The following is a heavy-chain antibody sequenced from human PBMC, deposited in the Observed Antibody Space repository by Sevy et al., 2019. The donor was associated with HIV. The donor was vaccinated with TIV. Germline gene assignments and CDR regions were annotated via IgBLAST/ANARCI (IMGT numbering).Heavy chain of an antibody. V-gene: IGHV3-30*18. J-gene: IGHJ4*02. CDR2: ISYDESTQ. Sequence: GGSLRLSCEVSGFTLSTHVMYWVRQAPGKGLEWVAGISYDESTQYYGDSVKGRFTVSRDNSKNTLFLQMHNLRPEDTAVYYCAKDPRPYGDNVEGFDFWGQGTLVTVSS. CDR1: GFTLSTHV. CDR3: AKDPRPYGDNVEGFDF. D-gene: IGHD4-17*01.